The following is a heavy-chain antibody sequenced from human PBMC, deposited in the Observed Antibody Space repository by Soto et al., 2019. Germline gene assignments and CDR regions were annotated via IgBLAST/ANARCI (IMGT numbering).Heavy chain of an antibody. D-gene: IGHD5-18*01. V-gene: IGHV3-66*01. CDR2: VYSGGTT. J-gene: IGHJ6*02. CDR1: GFTVSSDY. CDR3: AIDPGYRNGMDV. Sequence: PGGSLRLSCAASGFTVSSDYMTWVRQAPGKGLEWLSTVYSGGTTYYADSVKGRFIISRDNSKNTLFLQMNNLRVEDTAMYYCAIDPGYRNGMDVWGQGTTVTVSS.